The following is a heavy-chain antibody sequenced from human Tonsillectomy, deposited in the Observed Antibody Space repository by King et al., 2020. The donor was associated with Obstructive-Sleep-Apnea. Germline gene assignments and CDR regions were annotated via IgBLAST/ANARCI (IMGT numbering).Heavy chain of an antibody. CDR2: IGTAGDT. D-gene: IGHD1-20*01. CDR3: ARVPIAGTLYGMDV. V-gene: IGHV3-13*04. CDR1: GFTFSSYD. Sequence: VKLVESGGGLVQPGGSLRLSCAASGFTFSSYDMLWVRQDTGKGLEWVSAIGTAGDTYYPGSVKGRFTISRENAKNSLYLQMNSLRAGDTAVYYCARVPIAGTLYGMDVWGQGTTVTVSS. J-gene: IGHJ6*02.